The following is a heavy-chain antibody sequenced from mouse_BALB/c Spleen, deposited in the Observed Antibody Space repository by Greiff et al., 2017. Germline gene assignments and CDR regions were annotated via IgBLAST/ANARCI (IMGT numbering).Heavy chain of an antibody. CDR3: ARGGVRGAMDY. CDR1: GFTFSSYG. V-gene: IGHV5-6*02. J-gene: IGHJ4*01. CDR2: ISSGGSYT. D-gene: IGHD2-14*01. Sequence: EVKLMESGGDLVKPGGSLKLSCAASGFTFSSYGMSWVRQTPDKRLEWVATISSGGSYTYYPDSVKGRFTISRDNAKNTLYLQMSSLKSEDTAMYYCARGGVRGAMDYWGQGTSVTVSS.